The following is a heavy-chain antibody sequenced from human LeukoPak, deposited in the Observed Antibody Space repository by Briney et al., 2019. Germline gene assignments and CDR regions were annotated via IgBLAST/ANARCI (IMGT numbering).Heavy chain of an antibody. V-gene: IGHV1-2*02. CDR3: ATAGYSSSWYYFDY. D-gene: IGHD6-13*01. CDR2: INPNSGGT. J-gene: IGHJ4*02. CDR1: GYTFTGYY. Sequence: ASVKVSCKASGYTFTGYYMHWVRQAPGQGLEWMGWINPNSGGTNYAQEFQGRVTMTEDTSTDTAYMELSSLRSEDTAVYYCATAGYSSSWYYFDYWGQGTLVTVSS.